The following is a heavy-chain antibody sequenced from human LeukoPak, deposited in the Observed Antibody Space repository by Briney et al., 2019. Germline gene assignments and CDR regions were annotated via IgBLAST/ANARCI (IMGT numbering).Heavy chain of an antibody. CDR1: GFTVSSNY. J-gene: IGHJ4*02. Sequence: GGSLRLSCAASGFTVSSNYMSWVCQAPGKGLEWVSVIYSGGSTYYADSVKGRFTISRDNSKNTLYLQMNSLRAEDTAVYYCARAPDTEFDYWGQGTLVTVSS. CDR2: IYSGGST. CDR3: ARAPDTEFDY. D-gene: IGHD5-18*01. V-gene: IGHV3-53*01.